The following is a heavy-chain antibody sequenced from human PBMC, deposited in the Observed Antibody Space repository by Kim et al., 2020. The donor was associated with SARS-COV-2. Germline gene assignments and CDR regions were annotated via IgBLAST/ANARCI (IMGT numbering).Heavy chain of an antibody. CDR2: IWYDGSNK. CDR3: ARDSQNYLYTHFDY. D-gene: IGHD2-2*02. Sequence: GGSLRLSCAASGFTFSSYGMHWVRQAPGKGLEWVAVIWYDGSNKYYADSVKGRFTISRDNSKNTLYLQMNSLRAEDTAVYYCARDSQNYLYTHFDYWGQGTLVTVSS. J-gene: IGHJ4*02. V-gene: IGHV3-33*01. CDR1: GFTFSSYG.